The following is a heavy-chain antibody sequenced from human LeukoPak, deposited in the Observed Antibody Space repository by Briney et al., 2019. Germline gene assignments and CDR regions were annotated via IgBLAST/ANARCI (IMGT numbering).Heavy chain of an antibody. Sequence: GASVKVSCKASGYTFTGYYMHWVRQAPGQGLEWMGWINPNSGGTNYAQKFQGRVTMTRDTSISTAYMELSRLRSDDTAVYYCARGADIVVVPAARDNWFDPWGQGTLVTVSS. CDR1: GYTFTGYY. D-gene: IGHD2-2*01. J-gene: IGHJ5*02. CDR2: INPNSGGT. V-gene: IGHV1-2*02. CDR3: ARGADIVVVPAARDNWFDP.